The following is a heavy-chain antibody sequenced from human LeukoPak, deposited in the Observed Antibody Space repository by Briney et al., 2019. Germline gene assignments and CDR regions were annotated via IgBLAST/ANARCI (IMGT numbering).Heavy chain of an antibody. Sequence: GGSLGLSCAASGFTFSTYSMNWVRQAPGKGLEWVSCISRTSSYINYADSVKGRFTISRDNAKNSLFLQMNSLRAEDTAVYYCARDLGATPSGYWGQGTLVTVSS. J-gene: IGHJ4*02. CDR1: GFTFSTYS. CDR2: ISRTSSYI. D-gene: IGHD1-26*01. CDR3: ARDLGATPSGY. V-gene: IGHV3-21*01.